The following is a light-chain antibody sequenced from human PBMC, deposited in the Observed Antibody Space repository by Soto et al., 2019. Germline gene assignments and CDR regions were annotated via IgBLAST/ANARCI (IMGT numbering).Light chain of an antibody. CDR3: QQHYSSPLT. Sequence: DIVMTQSPDSLAVSLGERATINCKSSQSVLHSSNNKNYLAWYQQKPGQPPKLLIYWASTRESGVPDRFSGSGSGTDFTITIVSLQAEDVAVYYCQQHYSSPLTFGGGTKVEIK. J-gene: IGKJ4*01. CDR1: QSVLHSSNNKNY. V-gene: IGKV4-1*01. CDR2: WAS.